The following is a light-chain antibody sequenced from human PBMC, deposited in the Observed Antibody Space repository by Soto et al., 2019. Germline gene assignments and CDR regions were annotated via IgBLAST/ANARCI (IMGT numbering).Light chain of an antibody. Sequence: DIVMTHSPATLPVSPCERATLSCRASQSVSSYLAWYQQKPGQAPRLLIYDASNRATGIPARFSGSGSGTDFTLTISSLEPEDFAIYYCQQRSNWPTFGQETKVDIK. J-gene: IGKJ1*01. CDR2: DAS. V-gene: IGKV3-11*01. CDR1: QSVSSY. CDR3: QQRSNWPT.